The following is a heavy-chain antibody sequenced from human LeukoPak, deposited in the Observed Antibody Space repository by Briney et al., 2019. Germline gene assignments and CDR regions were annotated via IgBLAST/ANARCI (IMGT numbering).Heavy chain of an antibody. J-gene: IGHJ4*02. CDR1: GFTFSSYG. CDR3: AKGGDRYYDFWSGYPFDY. D-gene: IGHD3-3*01. CDR2: IRYDGSNK. V-gene: IGHV3-30*02. Sequence: GGSLRLSCAASGFTFSSYGMHWVRQAPGKGLEWVAFIRYDGSNKYYADSVKGRFTISRDNSKNTLYLQMNSLRAEDTAVYYCAKGGDRYYDFWSGYPFDYWGQGTLVTVSS.